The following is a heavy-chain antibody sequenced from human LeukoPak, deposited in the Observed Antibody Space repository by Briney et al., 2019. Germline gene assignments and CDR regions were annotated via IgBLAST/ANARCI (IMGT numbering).Heavy chain of an antibody. CDR2: IYYSGST. CDR3: ARYREQLVSFDY. CDR1: GGSISSYY. Sequence: SETLSLTCTVSGGSISSYYWSWIRQPPGKGLEWIGYIYYSGSTNYNPSLKSRVTISVDTSKNQFSLKLSSVTAADTAVYYCARYREQLVSFDYWGQGTLVTVTS. V-gene: IGHV4-59*01. D-gene: IGHD6-6*01. J-gene: IGHJ4*02.